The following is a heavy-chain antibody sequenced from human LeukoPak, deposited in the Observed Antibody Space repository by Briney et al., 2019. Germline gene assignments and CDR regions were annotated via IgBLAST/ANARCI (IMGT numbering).Heavy chain of an antibody. CDR2: MNPNSGNT. Sequence: ASVKVSCKASGYTFTSYDINWVRQATGQGLEWMGWMNPNSGNTGYAQKFQGRVTMTRNTSISTAYMELSSLRSEDTAVYYCARAPLLRFLEWSPGDSYYCYMDVWGKGTTVTVSS. CDR3: ARAPLLRFLEWSPGDSYYCYMDV. V-gene: IGHV1-8*01. CDR1: GYTFTSYD. J-gene: IGHJ6*03. D-gene: IGHD3-3*01.